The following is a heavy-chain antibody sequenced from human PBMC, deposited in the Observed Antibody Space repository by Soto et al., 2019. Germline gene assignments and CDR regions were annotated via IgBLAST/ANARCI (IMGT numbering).Heavy chain of an antibody. J-gene: IGHJ5*02. CDR2: IYHNGRT. D-gene: IGHD6-13*01. V-gene: IGHV4-31*03. CDR3: ARVSATGTRWFDP. CDR1: GASMNSGAYY. Sequence: QVQLQESGPGLVKPSQTLSLTCTVSGASMNSGAYYWSCVRQPPVKGLEWIGYIYHNGRTYNNPSLMSRVTMSLDTSKNQFSLKLNSVSAADTAVYYCARVSATGTRWFDPWGQGTLVTVSS.